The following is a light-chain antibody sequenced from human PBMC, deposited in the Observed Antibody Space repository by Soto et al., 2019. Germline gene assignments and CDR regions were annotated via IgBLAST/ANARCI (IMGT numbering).Light chain of an antibody. CDR2: DVN. V-gene: IGLV2-14*01. J-gene: IGLJ1*01. Sequence: QSALTQPASVSASPGQSITISCTGTNSDIGDNNYVSWYHQHPGKAPKLLIYDVNNRPSGVSHRFSGSKSGNTASLTISGLQAEDEADYYCCSFTSSTTYVFGSGTKVTVL. CDR1: NSDIGDNNY. CDR3: CSFTSSTTYV.